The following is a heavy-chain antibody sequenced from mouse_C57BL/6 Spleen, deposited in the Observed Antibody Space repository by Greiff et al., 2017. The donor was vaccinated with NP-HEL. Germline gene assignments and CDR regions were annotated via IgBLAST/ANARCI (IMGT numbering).Heavy chain of an antibody. D-gene: IGHD4-1*01. CDR3: ARILGREDYFDY. J-gene: IGHJ2*01. CDR2: IDPSDSYT. CDR1: GYTFTSYW. Sequence: QVQLQQPGAELVMPGASVKLSCKASGYTFTSYWMHWVKQRPGQGLEWIGEIDPSDSYTNYNQKFKGKSTLTVDKSSSTAYMQLSSLTSEDSAVYYCARILGREDYFDYWGQGTTLTVSS. V-gene: IGHV1-69*01.